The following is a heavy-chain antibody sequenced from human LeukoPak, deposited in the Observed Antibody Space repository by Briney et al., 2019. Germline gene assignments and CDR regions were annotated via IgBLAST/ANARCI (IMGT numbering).Heavy chain of an antibody. CDR1: EFSLNAIGVG. V-gene: IGHV2-5*02. Sequence: SGPTLLKPTPTLTLICTFSEFSLNAIGVGVGWIRQPPGKALEWLAFIYWDGDERYSPSLNSRLAITKDTSKNQVLLTMTNMDPVDTATYYCAHRLDRWSDNESPDYFDYWGQGILVTVSS. J-gene: IGHJ4*02. D-gene: IGHD2-8*01. CDR2: IYWDGDE. CDR3: AHRLDRWSDNESPDYFDY.